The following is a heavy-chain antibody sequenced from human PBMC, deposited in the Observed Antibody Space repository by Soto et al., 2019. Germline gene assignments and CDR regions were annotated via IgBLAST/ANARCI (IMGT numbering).Heavy chain of an antibody. CDR2: INPSVGST. D-gene: IGHD2-8*01. CDR3: ATSGNGTYVFDI. J-gene: IGHJ3*02. Sequence: ASVNVSCKASGYTFTSYYMHWVRQAPGQRLERMGIINPSVGSTSYAQKLQGRDTMTTDTYTSTVYMEPSSIRSDDTAVYFCATSGNGTYVFDIWGQRTMVPVSS. V-gene: IGHV1-46*01. CDR1: GYTFTSYY.